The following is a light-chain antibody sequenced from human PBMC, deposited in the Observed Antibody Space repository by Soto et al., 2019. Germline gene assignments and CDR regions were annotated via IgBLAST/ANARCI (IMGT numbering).Light chain of an antibody. CDR1: QSVSSS. V-gene: IGKV3-15*01. CDR3: QQYYNWPPTWT. Sequence: EIVMTQSPATLSVSPGERATLSCRASQSVSSSVAWYQQKPGQAPRLLIYDSSSRATGVPARFSGSGSGTEFSLAISSLQSEDFAVYYCQQYYNWPPTWTFGQGTKVDTK. CDR2: DSS. J-gene: IGKJ1*01.